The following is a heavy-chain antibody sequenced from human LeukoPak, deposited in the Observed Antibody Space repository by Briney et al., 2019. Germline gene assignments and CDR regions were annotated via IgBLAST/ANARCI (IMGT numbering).Heavy chain of an antibody. V-gene: IGHV3-23*01. J-gene: IGHJ4*02. Sequence: GGSLRLSCAASGFTFSTYAMSWVRQAPGEGLEWVSGITNSGDSTYYAASMKGRITISRDNPKNTLYLQMNSLRAEDTAVYYCARDRSSGYYQWFDYWGQGTLVTVSS. CDR2: ITNSGDST. D-gene: IGHD3-22*01. CDR1: GFTFSTYA. CDR3: ARDRSSGYYQWFDY.